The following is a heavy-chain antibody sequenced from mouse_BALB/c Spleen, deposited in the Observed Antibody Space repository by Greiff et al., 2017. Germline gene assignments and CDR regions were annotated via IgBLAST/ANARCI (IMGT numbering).Heavy chain of an antibody. J-gene: IGHJ2*01. CDR2: ISSGGSYT. Sequence: EVMLVESGGDLVKPGGSLKLSCAASGFTFSSYGMSWVRQTPDKRLEWVATISSGGSYTYYPDSVKGRFTISRDNAKNTLYLQMSSLKSEDTAMYYCARPMGYGNYVRVFDYWGQGTTLTVSS. D-gene: IGHD2-1*01. CDR3: ARPMGYGNYVRVFDY. V-gene: IGHV5-6*02. CDR1: GFTFSSYG.